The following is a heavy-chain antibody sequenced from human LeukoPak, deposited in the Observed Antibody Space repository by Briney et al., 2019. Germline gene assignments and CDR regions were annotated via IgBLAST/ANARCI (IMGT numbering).Heavy chain of an antibody. J-gene: IGHJ4*02. V-gene: IGHV3-9*01. CDR1: GFTFDDYA. CDR3: AKDQGTDEDYFDY. D-gene: IGHD3-10*01. CDR2: ISWNSGGI. Sequence: GGSLRLSCAASGFTFDDYAMHWVRQAPGKGLEWVSGISWNSGGIGYADSVKGRFTISRDNAKNSLYLQMNSLRAEDTALYYCAKDQGTDEDYFDYWGQGTLVTVSS.